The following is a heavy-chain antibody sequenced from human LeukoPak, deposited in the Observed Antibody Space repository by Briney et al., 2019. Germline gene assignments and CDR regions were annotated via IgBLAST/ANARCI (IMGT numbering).Heavy chain of an antibody. CDR2: FDPEDGET. D-gene: IGHD2-15*01. J-gene: IGHJ4*02. CDR3: VKGDRVAANPFDY. CDR1: GYTLTELS. Sequence: ASVKVSCKVSGYTLTELSMHWVRQAPGKGLEWMGGFDPEDGETIYAQKFQGRVTMTEDTSTDTAYMELSSLRSEDTAVYYCVKGDRVAANPFDYWGQGTLVTVSS. V-gene: IGHV1-24*01.